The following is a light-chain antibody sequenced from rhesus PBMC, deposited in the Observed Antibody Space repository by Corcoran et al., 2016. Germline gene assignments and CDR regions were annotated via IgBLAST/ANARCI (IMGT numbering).Light chain of an antibody. J-gene: IGKJ4*01. CDR2: AAS. CDR1: QNIYSN. Sequence: DIQMTQSPSALSASVGDRVTISCRASQNIYSNLAWYQQKPGKAPKLLIYAASRLQTGIPSRFSGSGSGTDFTLTISSLQPGDSSAYYCQHYYDSPLTFGGGTKLELK. V-gene: IGKV1S8*01. CDR3: QHYYDSPLT.